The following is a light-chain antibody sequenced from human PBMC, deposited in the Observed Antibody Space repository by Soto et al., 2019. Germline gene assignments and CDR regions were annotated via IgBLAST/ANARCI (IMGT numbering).Light chain of an antibody. CDR1: SSDVGYYNR. Sequence: QSALTQPPSVSGSPGQSVTISCTGTSSDVGYYNRVSWYQQPPGTAPKLMIYEVSNRPSGVPDRFSGSKSGNTASLTISGLQAEDEADYYCSSYATSTAYVFGGGTQLTVL. CDR2: EVS. V-gene: IGLV2-18*02. J-gene: IGLJ7*01. CDR3: SSYATSTAYV.